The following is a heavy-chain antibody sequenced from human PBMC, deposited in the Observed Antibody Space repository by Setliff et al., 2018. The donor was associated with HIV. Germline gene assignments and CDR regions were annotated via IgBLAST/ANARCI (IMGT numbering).Heavy chain of an antibody. CDR3: AITIVGVTTEMY. CDR1: GGSISGYY. Sequence: SETLSLTCNVSGGSISGYYWSWVRQPPGKGLEWIGYIYYSGGTNYNPSLTSRVTISVDTSKPQFSLKMNSVTAADTAVYYCAITIVGVTTEMYWGQGTLVTVSS. D-gene: IGHD2-21*02. CDR2: IYYSGGT. J-gene: IGHJ4*02. V-gene: IGHV4-59*12.